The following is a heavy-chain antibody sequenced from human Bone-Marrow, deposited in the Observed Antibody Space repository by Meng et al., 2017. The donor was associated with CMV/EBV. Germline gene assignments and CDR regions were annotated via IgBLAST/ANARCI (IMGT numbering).Heavy chain of an antibody. CDR2: INHSGST. CDR3: ATMTTSYTRLDY. V-gene: IGHV4-34*01. CDR1: GGSFSGYY. D-gene: IGHD4-17*01. Sequence: SETLSLTCAVYGGSFSGYYWSWIRHPPGKGLEWIGEINHSGSTNYNPSLKSRVTISVDTSKNQFSLKLSSVTAADTAVYYCATMTTSYTRLDYWGQGTRVTVSS. J-gene: IGHJ4*02.